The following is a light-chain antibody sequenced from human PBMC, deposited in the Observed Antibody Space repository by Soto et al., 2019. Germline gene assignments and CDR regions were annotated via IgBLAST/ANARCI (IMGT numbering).Light chain of an antibody. Sequence: IQMTQSPSSLSASVGDRVTFICRASQDIRSELSWFQQKPGRPPKLLIYGASILQSGVPSRFSGSGSGTDFNLTIDSLQSEDFATYYCLQDNNYPRTFGPGTKVEVK. V-gene: IGKV1-6*01. CDR3: LQDNNYPRT. CDR2: GAS. CDR1: QDIRSE. J-gene: IGKJ3*01.